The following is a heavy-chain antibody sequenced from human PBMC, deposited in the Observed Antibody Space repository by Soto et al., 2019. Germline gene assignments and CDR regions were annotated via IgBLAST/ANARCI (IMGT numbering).Heavy chain of an antibody. Sequence: QVQLQESGPGLVKPSQTLSLTCTVSGGSISSGGYYWSWIRQHQGKGLEWIGYIYYSGSTYYNPSLKSRVTMSVDTSKNQFSLKLSSVTAADTAVYYCARVRYCSGGRCYPRCDPWGQGSLVTVSS. CDR3: ARVRYCSGGRCYPRCDP. CDR1: GGSISSGGYY. J-gene: IGHJ5*02. V-gene: IGHV4-31*03. D-gene: IGHD2-15*01. CDR2: IYYSGST.